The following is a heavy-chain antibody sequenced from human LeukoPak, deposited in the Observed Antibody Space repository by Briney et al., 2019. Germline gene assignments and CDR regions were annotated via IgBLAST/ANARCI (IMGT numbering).Heavy chain of an antibody. Sequence: PGGSLRLSCTVSGFTFSSYTMHWVRQAPGKGLEWVSSISSSGLYIYFADSLEGRFTISRDNAKNSLYLQVNSLRAEDTAVYYCAREFEPDYFDYWGQGTLVTVSS. CDR1: GFTFSSYT. CDR3: AREFEPDYFDY. D-gene: IGHD1-14*01. V-gene: IGHV3-21*01. CDR2: ISSSGLYI. J-gene: IGHJ4*02.